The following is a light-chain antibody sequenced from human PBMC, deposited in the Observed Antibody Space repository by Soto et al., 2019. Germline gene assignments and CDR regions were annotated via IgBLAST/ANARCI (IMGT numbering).Light chain of an antibody. CDR1: ESVSIY. CDR2: DAS. CDR3: QQSYSTTIT. J-gene: IGKJ5*01. V-gene: IGKV3-11*01. Sequence: EIVLTQSPATLSLSPGERATLSCRASESVSIYVAWYQQRPGQAPRLLIYDASNRATGIPARFSGSGSGTHFTLTISSLESEDFATYYCQQSYSTTITFGQGTRLEIK.